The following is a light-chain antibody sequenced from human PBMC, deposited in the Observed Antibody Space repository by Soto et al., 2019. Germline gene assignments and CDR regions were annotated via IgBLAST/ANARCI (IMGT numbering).Light chain of an antibody. J-gene: IGKJ2*01. Sequence: EIVMTQSPATLSVSPGERATLSCRASQSVSSNLAWSQQKPGQAPRLLIYGASTRATGIPARFSGSWSGTEFTLTISSLQSEDFAVYYCQQYNNWPYTFGQGTKLEIK. CDR3: QQYNNWPYT. CDR1: QSVSSN. V-gene: IGKV3-15*01. CDR2: GAS.